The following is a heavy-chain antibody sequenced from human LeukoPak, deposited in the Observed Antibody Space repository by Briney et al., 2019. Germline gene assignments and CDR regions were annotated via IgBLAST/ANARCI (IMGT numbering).Heavy chain of an antibody. CDR2: ISSGSSTI. CDR3: ARETWFDP. V-gene: IGHV3-48*02. CDR1: GFTFSSCA. J-gene: IGHJ5*02. Sequence: GGSLRLSCAASGFTFSSCAMSWVRQAPGKGLEWVSYISSGSSTIYYADSVKGRFTISRDNAKNSLYLQMNSLRDEDTAVYYCARETWFDPWGQGTLVTVSS.